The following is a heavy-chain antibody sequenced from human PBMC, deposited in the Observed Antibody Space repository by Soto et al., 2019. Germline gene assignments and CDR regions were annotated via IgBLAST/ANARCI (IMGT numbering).Heavy chain of an antibody. CDR2: IYYSGST. D-gene: IGHD2-15*01. V-gene: IGHV4-59*01. Sequence: QVQLQESGPGLVKPSETLSLTCTVSGGSISSYYWSWIRQPPGKGLEWIGYIYYSGSTNSNPSLKSRVTISVDTSKNQFSLKLSSVTAADTAVYYCARDGDYYGMDVWGQGTTVTVSS. CDR1: GGSISSYY. J-gene: IGHJ6*02. CDR3: ARDGDYYGMDV.